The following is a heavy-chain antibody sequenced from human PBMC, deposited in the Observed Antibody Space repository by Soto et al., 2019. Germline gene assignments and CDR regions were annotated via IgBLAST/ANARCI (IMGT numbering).Heavy chain of an antibody. Sequence: VGSLRLSCAASGFTFRTYSMNWVRQAPGKGLEWVSSISSSSSYIKYADSMKGRSTISRDNAKNSLYLQINSLRAEDTAVYYCAREMDCNGGSCPIDAWGQGPLVTVSS. CDR3: AREMDCNGGSCPIDA. CDR2: ISSSSSYI. D-gene: IGHD2-15*01. V-gene: IGHV3-21*01. CDR1: GFTFRTYS. J-gene: IGHJ5*02.